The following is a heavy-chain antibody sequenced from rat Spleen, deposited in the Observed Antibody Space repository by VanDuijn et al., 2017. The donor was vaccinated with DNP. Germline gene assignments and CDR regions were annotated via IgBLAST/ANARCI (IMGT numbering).Heavy chain of an antibody. CDR2: IWAGGVT. J-gene: IGHJ2*01. D-gene: IGHD1-3*01. CDR1: GLSLTSYH. Sequence: QVQLKESGPGLVQPSQTLSLTCTVPGLSLTSYHVSWVRQPPGKSLVWMGTIWAGGVTNYNSTVQSRLTISRATSKNQVFLKMNSLQGEDTATYYCARGDSGSYDYWGQGVMVTVSS. V-gene: IGHV2-13*01. CDR3: ARGDSGSYDY.